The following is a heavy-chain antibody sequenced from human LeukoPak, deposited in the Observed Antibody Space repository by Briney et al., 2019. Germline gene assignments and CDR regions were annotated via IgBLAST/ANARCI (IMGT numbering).Heavy chain of an antibody. D-gene: IGHD1-26*01. CDR3: ARVDSGSYYIDY. V-gene: IGHV4-59*01. CDR1: GGSISSYY. J-gene: IGHJ4*02. CDR2: IYYSGST. Sequence: PSETLSLTCTVSGGSISSYYWSWIRQLPGKGLEWIGYIYYSGSTNYNPSLKSRVTISVDTSKNQFSLKLSSVTAADTAVYYCARVDSGSYYIDYWGQGTLVTVSS.